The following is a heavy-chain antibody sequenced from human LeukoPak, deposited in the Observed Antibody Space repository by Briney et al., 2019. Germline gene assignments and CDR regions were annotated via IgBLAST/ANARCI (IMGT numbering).Heavy chain of an antibody. CDR1: GFTFGNYW. Sequence: PGGSLRLSCATSGFTFGNYWMSWVRQAPGKGLEWVSLISGSGDATKTADSVKGRFTISRDNSKNTLYLLMNNLGDEDTAVYFCAKSDCGSDGCKLLNSWGQGTLVTVSS. CDR3: AKSDCGSDGCKLLNS. V-gene: IGHV3-23*01. CDR2: ISGSGDAT. D-gene: IGHD2-21*01. J-gene: IGHJ4*02.